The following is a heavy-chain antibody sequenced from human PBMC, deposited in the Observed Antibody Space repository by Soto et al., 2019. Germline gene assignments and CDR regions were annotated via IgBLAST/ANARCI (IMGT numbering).Heavy chain of an antibody. V-gene: IGHV1-69*06. CDR2: IIPIFGTA. CDR1: GGTFSSYA. Sequence: SVKVSCKASGGTFSSYAISWVRQAPGQGLEWMGGIIPIFGTANYAQKFQGRVTITADKSTSTAYMELSSLRSEYTAVYYCAREGTTVVTNDAFDIWGQGTMVTVSS. D-gene: IGHD4-17*01. J-gene: IGHJ3*02. CDR3: AREGTTVVTNDAFDI.